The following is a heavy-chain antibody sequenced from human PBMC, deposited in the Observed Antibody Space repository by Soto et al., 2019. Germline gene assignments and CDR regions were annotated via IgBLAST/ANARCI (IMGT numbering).Heavy chain of an antibody. CDR1: GCTFSSYA. J-gene: IGHJ6*02. D-gene: IGHD1-26*01. CDR3: ARDAWEFHYYYYGMDV. V-gene: IGHV1-69*01. CDR2: IIPIFGTA. Sequence: QVQLVQSGAEVKKPGSSVKVSCKASGCTFSSYAISWVRQAPGQGLEWMGGIIPIFGTANYAQKFQGRVTITADESTSTVYMELSSLRSEDTAVYYCARDAWEFHYYYYGMDVWGQGTTVTVSS.